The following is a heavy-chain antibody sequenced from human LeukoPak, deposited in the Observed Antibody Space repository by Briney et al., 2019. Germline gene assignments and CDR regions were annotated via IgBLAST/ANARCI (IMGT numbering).Heavy chain of an antibody. CDR2: INPNSGGT. CDR3: ASGTGYSGYDYFDY. J-gene: IGHJ4*02. V-gene: IGHV1-2*02. CDR1: GYTFTGYY. Sequence: ASVKVSCKASGYTFTGYYMHWVRQAPGQGLEWMGWINPNSGGTNYAQKFQGRVTMSRDTSISTAYMELSRLRSDDTAVYYCASGTGYSGYDYFDYWGQGTLVTVSS. D-gene: IGHD5-12*01.